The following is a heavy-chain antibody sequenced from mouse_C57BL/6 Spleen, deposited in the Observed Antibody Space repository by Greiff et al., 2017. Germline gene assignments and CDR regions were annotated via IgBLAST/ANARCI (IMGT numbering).Heavy chain of an antibody. J-gene: IGHJ4*01. CDR1: GYSFTGYY. V-gene: IGHV1-42*01. Sequence: EVQLQQSGPELVKPGASVKISCKASGYSFTGYYMNWVKQSPEKSLEWIGEINPSTGGTTYNQKFKAKATLTVDKSSSTAYMQLKSLTSEDSAVYYCARLISTDYAMDYWGQGTSVTVSS. CDR3: ARLISTDYAMDY. CDR2: INPSTGGT.